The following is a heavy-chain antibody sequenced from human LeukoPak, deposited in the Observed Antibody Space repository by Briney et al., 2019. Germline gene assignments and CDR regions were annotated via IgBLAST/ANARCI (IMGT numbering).Heavy chain of an antibody. CDR3: ANTYSSGWFYYY. CDR1: GFTFSSYG. J-gene: IGHJ4*02. D-gene: IGHD6-19*01. V-gene: IGHV3-23*01. Sequence: GGSLRLSCAASGFTFSSYGMSWVRQAPGKGLEWVSAISGSGGSTYYADSVKGRFTISRDNSKNTLYLQMNSLRAEDTAVYYCANTYSSGWFYYYWGQGTLVTVSS. CDR2: ISGSGGST.